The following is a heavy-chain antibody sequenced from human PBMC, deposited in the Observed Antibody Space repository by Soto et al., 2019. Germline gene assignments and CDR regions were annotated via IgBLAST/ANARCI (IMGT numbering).Heavy chain of an antibody. Sequence: QVQLQQWGAGLLKPSETLSLTCAVYGGSFSGYYWSWIRQPPGKGLEWIGEINHSGSTNYNPSLKSRVTISVDTSKNQFSLKLSSVTAADTAVYYCARGRNRIVVVIGYFLHWGQGTLVTVSS. CDR2: INHSGST. J-gene: IGHJ1*01. D-gene: IGHD3-22*01. CDR3: ARGRNRIVVVIGYFLH. V-gene: IGHV4-34*01. CDR1: GGSFSGYY.